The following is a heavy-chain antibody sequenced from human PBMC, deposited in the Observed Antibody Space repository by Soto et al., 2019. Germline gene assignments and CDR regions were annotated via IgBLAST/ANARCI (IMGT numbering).Heavy chain of an antibody. CDR2: IWYDGSNK. V-gene: IGHV3-33*01. D-gene: IGHD6-6*01. Sequence: GGSLRLSCAASGFTFSSYGMHWVRQAPGKGLEWVAVIWYDGSNKYYADSVKGRFTISRDNSKNTLYLQMNSLRAEDTAVYYCARDVRSGSSSPFDYWGQGTLVTVSS. CDR1: GFTFSSYG. J-gene: IGHJ4*02. CDR3: ARDVRSGSSSPFDY.